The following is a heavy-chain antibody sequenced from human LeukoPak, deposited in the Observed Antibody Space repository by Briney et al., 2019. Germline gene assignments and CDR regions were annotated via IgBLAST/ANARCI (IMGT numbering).Heavy chain of an antibody. CDR2: ISYDGSNK. Sequence: GRSLRLSCAASRFTFSNYAMHWVRQAPGKGLEWVALISYDGSNKYYADSVKGRFTISRDNSKHTLYLQMNSLRTEDTAVCYCARDPSLWFGELLYPPTGIDYWGQGTLVTVSS. J-gene: IGHJ4*02. CDR1: RFTFSNYA. V-gene: IGHV3-30-3*01. D-gene: IGHD3-10*01. CDR3: ARDPSLWFGELLYPPTGIDY.